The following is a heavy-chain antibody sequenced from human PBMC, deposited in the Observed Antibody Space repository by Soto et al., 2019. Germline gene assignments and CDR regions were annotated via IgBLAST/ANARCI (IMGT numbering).Heavy chain of an antibody. CDR3: AKLIGGVKASGGTGNWIDP. CDR1: GFMFSGYG. J-gene: IGHJ5*02. D-gene: IGHD2-15*01. V-gene: IGHV3-30*18. CDR2: VSHDGVDN. Sequence: VQLVESGGGVVQPGGSLRLSCAASGFMFSGYGMHWIRQAPGKGLEWVAVVSHDGVDNYYGDSVMGRCTVSRDDSKNTLFLQIDRVTADDSGVYYCAKLIGGVKASGGTGNWIDPWVQGTLVTVSS.